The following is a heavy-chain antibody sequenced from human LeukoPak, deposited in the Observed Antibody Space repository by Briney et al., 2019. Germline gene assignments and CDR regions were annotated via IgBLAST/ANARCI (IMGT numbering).Heavy chain of an antibody. V-gene: IGHV1-69*02. J-gene: IGHJ5*02. CDR1: GGTFSSYT. CDR2: IIPILGIA. D-gene: IGHD2-2*03. CDR3: ARVGYCSSTSCYHNWFDP. Sequence: SVKVSCKASGGTFSSYTISWVRQAPGQGLEWMGRIIPILGIANYAQKFQGRVTITADKSTSTAYMGLSSLRSEDTAVYYCARVGYCSSTSCYHNWFDPWGQGTLVTVSS.